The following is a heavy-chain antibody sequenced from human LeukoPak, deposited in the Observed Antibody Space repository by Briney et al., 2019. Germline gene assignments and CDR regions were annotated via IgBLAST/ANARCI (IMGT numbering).Heavy chain of an antibody. Sequence: SETLSLICTVSGGSISGYYWSWIRQPPGKGLEWIGYISYSGSTNYNPSLKNRVTVSVDTSKNQFSLKLSSVTAADTAVYYCARYTYYYDSSGYEYYFDYWGQGTLVTVSS. CDR3: ARYTYYYDSSGYEYYFDY. D-gene: IGHD3-22*01. V-gene: IGHV4-59*01. CDR1: GGSISGYY. CDR2: ISYSGST. J-gene: IGHJ4*02.